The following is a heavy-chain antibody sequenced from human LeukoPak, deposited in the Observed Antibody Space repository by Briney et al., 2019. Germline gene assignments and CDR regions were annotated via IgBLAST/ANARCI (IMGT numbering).Heavy chain of an antibody. Sequence: RASVKVSCKASGGTFSSYAISWVRQAPGQGLEWMGGIIPIFGTANYAQKFQGRVTITADESTSTAYMGLSSLRSEDTAVYYCASLAAAVVRWGQGTLVTVSS. CDR3: ASLAAAVVR. J-gene: IGHJ4*02. CDR2: IIPIFGTA. CDR1: GGTFSSYA. V-gene: IGHV1-69*13. D-gene: IGHD6-13*01.